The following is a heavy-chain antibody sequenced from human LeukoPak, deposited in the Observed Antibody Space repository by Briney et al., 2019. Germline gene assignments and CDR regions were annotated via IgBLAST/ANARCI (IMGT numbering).Heavy chain of an antibody. D-gene: IGHD6-13*01. CDR1: GFTFDDYA. Sequence: GGSLRLSCEASGFTFDDYAMPWVRQAPGKGLEGVSGISWNSGSIGYADSVKGRFTISRDNAKNSLYLQMNSLRAEDTALYYCAKAGYQYNWFDPWGQGTRVTVSS. CDR2: ISWNSGSI. V-gene: IGHV3-9*01. J-gene: IGHJ5*02. CDR3: AKAGYQYNWFDP.